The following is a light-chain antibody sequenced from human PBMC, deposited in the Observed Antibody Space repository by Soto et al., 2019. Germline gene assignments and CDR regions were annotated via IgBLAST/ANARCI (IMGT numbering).Light chain of an antibody. CDR3: QQQNSWPPVT. CDR1: QNIVRG. J-gene: IGKJ4*01. CDR2: SAS. V-gene: IGKV3-15*01. Sequence: EIVMTQSPATLSVSPGERATLSCRASQNIVRGLAWNQQKPGQAPRLLIHSASNRATGVPARFSDSGSGTDFTLTITTLQSEDSAVYYCQQQNSWPPVTFGGGTKVEIK.